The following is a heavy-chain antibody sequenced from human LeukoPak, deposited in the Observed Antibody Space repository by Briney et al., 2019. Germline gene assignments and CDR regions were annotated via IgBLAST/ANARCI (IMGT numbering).Heavy chain of an antibody. J-gene: IGHJ1*01. CDR1: GGTFSSYA. CDR2: IIPIFGTA. V-gene: IGHV1-69*01. Sequence: ASVKVSCKASGGTFSSYAISWVRQPPGQGLEWMGGIIPIFGTANYAQKFQGRVTITADESTSTAYMELSRLRSEDTAVYYCARHCSSTSCYGIRYFQHWGQGTLVTVSS. CDR3: ARHCSSTSCYGIRYFQH. D-gene: IGHD2-2*01.